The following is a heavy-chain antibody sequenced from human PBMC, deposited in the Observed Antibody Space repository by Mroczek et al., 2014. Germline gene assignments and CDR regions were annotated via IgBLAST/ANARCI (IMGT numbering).Heavy chain of an antibody. J-gene: IGHJ4*02. CDR1: GGSISSYY. V-gene: IGHV4-59*01. Sequence: QVQLQQWGPGLVKPSETLSLTCTVSGGSISSYYWSWIRQPPGKGLEWIGYIYYSGSTNYNPSLKSRVTISVDTSKNQFSLKLSSVTAADTAVYYCARVNSSSWSNGGIDYWGQGTLVTVSS. D-gene: IGHD6-13*01. CDR3: ARVNSSSWSNGGIDY. CDR2: IYYSGST.